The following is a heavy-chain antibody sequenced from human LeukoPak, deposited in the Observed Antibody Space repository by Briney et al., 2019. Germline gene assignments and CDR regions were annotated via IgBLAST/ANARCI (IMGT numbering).Heavy chain of an antibody. V-gene: IGHV4-59*01. CDR2: IYYSGST. D-gene: IGHD3-10*01. J-gene: IGHJ6*03. CDR1: GGSISSYY. CDR3: ARAYGSGPYYYYMDV. Sequence: SETLSLTCTVSGGSISSYYWSWIRQPPGKGLEWLGYIYYSGSTNYNPSLKSRLTISVDTSKNQFSRKLSSVTTADTAVYYCARAYGSGPYYYYMDVWGKGTTVTVSS.